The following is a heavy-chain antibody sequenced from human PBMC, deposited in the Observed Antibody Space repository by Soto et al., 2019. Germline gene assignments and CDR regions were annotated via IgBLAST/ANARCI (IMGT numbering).Heavy chain of an antibody. D-gene: IGHD3-3*01. J-gene: IGHJ4*02. V-gene: IGHV5-51*01. CDR3: ARYLTIDWTDPHGIYYFDY. CDR1: GYSFTSYW. CDR2: IYPGDSDT. Sequence: GESLKISCKGSGYSFTSYWIGWVRQMPGKGLEWMGIIYPGDSDTRYSPSFQGQVTISADKSISTAYLQWSSLKASDTAMYYCARYLTIDWTDPHGIYYFDYWGQGTLVTVSS.